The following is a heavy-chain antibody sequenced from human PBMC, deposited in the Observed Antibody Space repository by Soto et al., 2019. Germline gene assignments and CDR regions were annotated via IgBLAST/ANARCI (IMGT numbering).Heavy chain of an antibody. CDR2: ISSGSSYI. D-gene: IGHD3-10*01. V-gene: IGHV3-21*06. CDR3: ARSSGGSGKLWNYYGMDV. CDR1: GFTFSSYS. J-gene: IGHJ6*02. Sequence: GVSLRLSCAASGFTFSSYSMNWVRQAPGKGLEWVSSISSGSSYIYYADSVKGRFTISRDNAKNSLYLQMNSLRAEDTAVYYCARSSGGSGKLWNYYGMDVWGQGTTVTVSS.